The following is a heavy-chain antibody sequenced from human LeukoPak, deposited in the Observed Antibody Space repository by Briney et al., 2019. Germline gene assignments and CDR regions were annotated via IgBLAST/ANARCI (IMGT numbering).Heavy chain of an antibody. CDR2: IYYSGST. Sequence: SETLSLTCTVSGGSISSYYWSWIRQPPGKGLEWIGYIYYSGSTNYNPSLKSRVTISVDTSKNQFSLKPSSVTAADTAVYYCARSSSSWSSSPSYYFDYWGQGTLVTVSS. CDR1: GGSISSYY. CDR3: ARSSSSWSSSPSYYFDY. V-gene: IGHV4-59*08. J-gene: IGHJ4*02. D-gene: IGHD6-13*01.